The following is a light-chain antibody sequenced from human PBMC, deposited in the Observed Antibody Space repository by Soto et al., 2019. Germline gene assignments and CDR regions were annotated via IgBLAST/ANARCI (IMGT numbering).Light chain of an antibody. V-gene: IGKV3-20*01. J-gene: IGKJ4*01. CDR2: DAS. CDR3: QQFSSYPLT. CDR1: QTVRNNY. Sequence: EIVLTQSPATLSLSPGERATLSCRASQTVRNNYLAWYQQKPGQAPRLLIYDASSRATGIPDRFSGGGSGTDFTLTISRLEPEDFAVYYCQQFSSYPLTFXGGTKVDIK.